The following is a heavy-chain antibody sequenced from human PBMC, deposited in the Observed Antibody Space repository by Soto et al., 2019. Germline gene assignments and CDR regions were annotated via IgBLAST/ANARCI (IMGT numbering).Heavy chain of an antibody. Sequence: GGSLRLSCAASGFTLSNYYMSWIRQAPGKGLEWVSYITISGGGLYYADSVKGRFTISRDNAKNTLYLQMNSLRAEDTAVYYCAKDQSAQDFWRIYYTSGFGSWGQGTLVTVSS. D-gene: IGHD3-3*01. J-gene: IGHJ4*02. CDR2: ITISGGGL. V-gene: IGHV3-11*01. CDR3: AKDQSAQDFWRIYYTSGFGS. CDR1: GFTLSNYY.